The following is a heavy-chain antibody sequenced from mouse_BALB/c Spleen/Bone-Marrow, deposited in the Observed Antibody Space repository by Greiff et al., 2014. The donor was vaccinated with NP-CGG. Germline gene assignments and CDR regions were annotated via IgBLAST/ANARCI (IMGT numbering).Heavy chain of an antibody. J-gene: IGHJ4*01. D-gene: IGHD1-2*01. Sequence: VHLVESGPGLVAPSQSLSISCTVSGFSLTSYGVHWVRQPPRKGLEWLGVIWADGSTNYNSALMSRLSINKDNSKSQVFLKMNSLQTDDTAMYYCARITTATGAMDYWGQGTSVTVSS. CDR3: ARITTATGAMDY. V-gene: IGHV2-9*02. CDR2: IWADGST. CDR1: GFSLTSYG.